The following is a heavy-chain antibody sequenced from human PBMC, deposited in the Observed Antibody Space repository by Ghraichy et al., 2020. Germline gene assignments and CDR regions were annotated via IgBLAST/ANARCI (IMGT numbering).Heavy chain of an antibody. Sequence: ASVKVSCKASGYSFTDYYLHWVRQAPGQGLEWMGWVNPNSGGTNYAQKFQARVTMTRDTSISTAYMELTRLTSDDTAIHYCARTYNWNYRHFDFWGQGTLVTVSS. V-gene: IGHV1-2*02. J-gene: IGHJ4*02. CDR1: GYSFTDYY. CDR3: ARTYNWNYRHFDF. D-gene: IGHD1-7*01. CDR2: VNPNSGGT.